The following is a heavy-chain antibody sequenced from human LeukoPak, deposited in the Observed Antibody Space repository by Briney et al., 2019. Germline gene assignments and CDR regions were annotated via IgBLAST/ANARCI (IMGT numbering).Heavy chain of an antibody. CDR1: GFTFSSYG. Sequence: PGGTLRLSCAASGFTFSSYGMSWVRQAPGKGLEWVSSISSSSLYIYYADSVKGRFTISRDNAKNSLFLQMNSLRAEDTAVYYCAREGDGYNSPIDYWGQGTLVTVSS. CDR2: ISSSSLYI. J-gene: IGHJ4*02. CDR3: AREGDGYNSPIDY. V-gene: IGHV3-21*01. D-gene: IGHD5-24*01.